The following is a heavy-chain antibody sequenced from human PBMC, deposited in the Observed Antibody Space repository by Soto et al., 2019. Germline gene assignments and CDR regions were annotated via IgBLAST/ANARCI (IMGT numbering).Heavy chain of an antibody. D-gene: IGHD3-22*01. CDR2: ISSSSSTI. CDR1: GFTFSSYS. CDR3: AREYASSGPPGYYYGMDV. Sequence: PGGSLRLSCAASGFTFSSYSMNWVRQAPGKGLEWVSYISSSSSTIYYADSVKGRFTISRDNAKNSLYLQMNSLRDEDTAVYYCAREYASSGPPGYYYGMDVWGQGTTVTVS. V-gene: IGHV3-48*02. J-gene: IGHJ6*02.